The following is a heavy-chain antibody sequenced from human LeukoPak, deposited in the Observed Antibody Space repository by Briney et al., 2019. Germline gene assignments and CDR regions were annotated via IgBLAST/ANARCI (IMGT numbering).Heavy chain of an antibody. Sequence: GGSLRLSCAASGFTFSSYAMSWVRQAPGKGLEWVSAISGSGGSTYYADSVKGRFTISRDNSKNTLYLQMNSLRAEDTAVYYCAKGLDCSSTGCYGDLNYWGQGTLVTVSS. J-gene: IGHJ4*02. V-gene: IGHV3-23*01. CDR2: ISGSGGST. CDR1: GFTFSSYA. CDR3: AKGLDCSSTGCYGDLNY. D-gene: IGHD2-2*01.